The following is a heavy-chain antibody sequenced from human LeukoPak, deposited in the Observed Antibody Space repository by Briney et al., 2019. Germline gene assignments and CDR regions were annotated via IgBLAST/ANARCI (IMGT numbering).Heavy chain of an antibody. J-gene: IGHJ6*02. Sequence: LRLSCAASGFTFSNYGMHWIRQPPGKGLEWIGEINHSGSTNYNPSLKSRVTISVDTSKNQFSLKLSSVTAANTAVYYCARGRKVRGVIMGYYYYYGMDVWGQGTTVTVSS. V-gene: IGHV4-34*01. CDR3: ARGRKVRGVIMGYYYYYGMDV. D-gene: IGHD3-10*01. CDR2: INHSGST. CDR1: GFTFSNYG.